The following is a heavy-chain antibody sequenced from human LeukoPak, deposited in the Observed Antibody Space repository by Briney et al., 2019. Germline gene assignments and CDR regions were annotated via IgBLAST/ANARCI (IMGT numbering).Heavy chain of an antibody. CDR1: GFTLSDSH. D-gene: IGHD2-2*01. J-gene: IGHJ4*02. Sequence: GGSLRLSCAASGFTLSDSHMHWVRQAPGKGLEWVGHIRNKRDNYATAYAVSVQGRLTISRDDSTNMAYLQMNSLKTEDTAVYCCSRQTYSCHDFWGRGTLVSVSS. CDR3: SRQTYSCHDF. CDR2: IRNKRDNYAT. V-gene: IGHV3-73*01.